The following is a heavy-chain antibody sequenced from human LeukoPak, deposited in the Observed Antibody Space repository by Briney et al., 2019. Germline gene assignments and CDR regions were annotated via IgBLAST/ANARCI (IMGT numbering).Heavy chain of an antibody. Sequence: PSETLSLTCAVYGGSFSGFYWSWIRHPPGKGLEWIGDINHSGGTNYIPSLKSRVTISVDTSKKQFSLKLTSVTAADTAVYCCARHRRIPAAGIREYDYWGQGILVTVSS. CDR3: ARHRRIPAAGIREYDY. CDR2: INHSGGT. D-gene: IGHD6-13*01. CDR1: GGSFSGFY. J-gene: IGHJ4*02. V-gene: IGHV4-34*01.